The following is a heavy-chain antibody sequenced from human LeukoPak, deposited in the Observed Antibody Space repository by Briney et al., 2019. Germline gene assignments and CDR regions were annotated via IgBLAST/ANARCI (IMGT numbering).Heavy chain of an antibody. CDR1: GYTCTSYD. Sequence: ASVKVSRKASGYTCTSYDINWVRQATGQGLEWMGWMNPNSGNTGYAQKFQGRVTMTRNTSISTAYMELSSLRSEDTAVYYCARGPPLWFGGTVIDYWGQGTLVTVSS. CDR3: ARGPPLWFGGTVIDY. J-gene: IGHJ4*02. D-gene: IGHD3-10*01. V-gene: IGHV1-8*01. CDR2: MNPNSGNT.